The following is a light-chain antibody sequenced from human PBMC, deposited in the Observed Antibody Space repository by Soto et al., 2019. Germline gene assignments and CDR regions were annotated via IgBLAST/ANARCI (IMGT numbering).Light chain of an antibody. Sequence: QSVLTQPASVSGSPGQSITISCTGTSSDVGGYHYVSWYQHHPGKAPKLMIYDVSNRPSGVSNRFSGSKSGNTASLTISGLHAEDEADYYCSSYTSSSTLVFGGGTKLTVL. J-gene: IGLJ2*01. V-gene: IGLV2-14*03. CDR1: SSDVGGYHY. CDR2: DVS. CDR3: SSYTSSSTLV.